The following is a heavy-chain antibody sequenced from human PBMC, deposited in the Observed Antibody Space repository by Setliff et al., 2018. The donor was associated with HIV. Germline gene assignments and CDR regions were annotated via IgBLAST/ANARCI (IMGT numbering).Heavy chain of an antibody. Sequence: GASVKVSCKASGGTFSSYAISWVRQAPGQGLEWMGGNIPIFGTANYAQKFQGRVTITADESTSTAYMELSSLRSEDTAVYYCARVTYCGGDCYYFDYWGQGTLVTV. CDR1: GGTFSSYA. CDR2: NIPIFGTA. D-gene: IGHD2-21*02. J-gene: IGHJ4*02. V-gene: IGHV1-69*13. CDR3: ARVTYCGGDCYYFDY.